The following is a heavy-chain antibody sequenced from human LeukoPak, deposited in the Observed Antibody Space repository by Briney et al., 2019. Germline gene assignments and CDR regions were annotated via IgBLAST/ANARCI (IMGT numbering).Heavy chain of an antibody. Sequence: GASVSLTCKASGYTFTSYDINWVRQATGRGLEWMGWMNPNSDNTGYAQKFQGRVTITRNTSISTAYMELSSLRSEDTAVYYCARADVVVVVPAASYYYYYRLVWAKDTTVSVSS. CDR2: MNPNSDNT. CDR1: GYTFTSYD. CDR3: ARADVVVVVPAASYYYYYRLV. V-gene: IGHV1-8*03. D-gene: IGHD2-2*01. J-gene: IGHJ6*03.